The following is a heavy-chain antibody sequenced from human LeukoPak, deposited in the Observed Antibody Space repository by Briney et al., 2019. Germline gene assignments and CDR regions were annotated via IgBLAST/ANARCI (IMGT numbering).Heavy chain of an antibody. J-gene: IGHJ4*02. CDR1: GYTFTSLD. Sequence: GASVKVSCKTSGYTFTSLDINWVRQASGQGLEWMGWMNTHSGNTGYAQKFQGRVTITRNTSISTVYMELSSLRSDDTAVYYCARDYGILPDYWGQGTLVTVSS. V-gene: IGHV1-8*03. D-gene: IGHD4/OR15-4a*01. CDR3: ARDYGILPDY. CDR2: MNTHSGNT.